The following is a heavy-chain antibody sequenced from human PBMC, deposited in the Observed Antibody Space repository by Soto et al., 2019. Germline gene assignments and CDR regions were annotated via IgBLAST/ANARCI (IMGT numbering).Heavy chain of an antibody. Sequence: GGSLRLSCAASGLTFNTYAMNWVRQSQEKGLEWVSAISGSGASTYYADSVKGRFTISRDNSKNTLFLQMNSLRAEDTAVYFCAKSPSVVLVPSSLGGNNWFDPWGQGTPVTVS. CDR3: AKSPSVVLVPSSLGGNNWFDP. J-gene: IGHJ5*02. V-gene: IGHV3-23*01. CDR2: ISGSGAST. D-gene: IGHD3-10*01. CDR1: GLTFNTYA.